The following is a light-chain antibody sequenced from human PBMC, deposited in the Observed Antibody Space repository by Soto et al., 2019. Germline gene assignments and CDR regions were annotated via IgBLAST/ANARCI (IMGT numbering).Light chain of an antibody. V-gene: IGKV3-20*01. CDR3: QQYGSSHT. CDR2: GAS. J-gene: IGKJ5*01. CDR1: QSLTTRY. Sequence: EIVVTQSPGTLSLFPGVRATLSCRASQSLTTRYLAWYQQKPGQAPRLLTYGASSRATGIPDRCSGSGSGADFPLTISRLEPDDFAVYSFQQYGSSHTFGQGTRVE.